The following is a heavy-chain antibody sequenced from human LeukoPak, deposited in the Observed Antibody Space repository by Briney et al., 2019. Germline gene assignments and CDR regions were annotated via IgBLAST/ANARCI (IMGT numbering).Heavy chain of an antibody. CDR3: ARRGFFDF. CDR2: ISNSGST. CDR1: GVSISSYY. Sequence: SETLSLTCTVSGVSISSYYWSWIRQPPGKGLELIAYISNSGSTNYNLSLKSRVTISVDTSKNHFSLKLSSVTAADTAIYFCARRGFFDFWGQGTLVSVSS. J-gene: IGHJ4*02. V-gene: IGHV4-59*08.